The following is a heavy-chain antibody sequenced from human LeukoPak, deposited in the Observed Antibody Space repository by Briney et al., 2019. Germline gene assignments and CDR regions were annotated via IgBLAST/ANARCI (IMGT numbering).Heavy chain of an antibody. CDR3: SREGDYGDYGRLWYFDL. V-gene: IGHV1-2*02. Sequence: ASATVSCKTSGYTFTGYFMHWVRQAPGQGLEWMGWINPNSGGTNYAQKSQGRVTMTRDTSISTAYMELTRLRSDDTAMYYCSREGDYGDYGRLWYFDLWGRGTLVTVSS. J-gene: IGHJ2*01. D-gene: IGHD4-17*01. CDR1: GYTFTGYF. CDR2: INPNSGGT.